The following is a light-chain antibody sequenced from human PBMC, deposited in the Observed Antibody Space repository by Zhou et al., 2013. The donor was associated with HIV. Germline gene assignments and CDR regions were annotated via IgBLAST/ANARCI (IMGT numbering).Light chain of an antibody. CDR3: HQYNDWPQS. CDR2: GVS. J-gene: IGKJ2*03. CDR1: QSVRSS. Sequence: DIVMTQAPATLSVSPGERVTLSCRASQSVRSSLAWYQQRRGQNPRLLMYGVSTRATGIPARFSGSGSGTDFTLTISSLQSEDFAVYYCHQYNDWPQSFGRGTKLEI. V-gene: IGKV3-15*01.